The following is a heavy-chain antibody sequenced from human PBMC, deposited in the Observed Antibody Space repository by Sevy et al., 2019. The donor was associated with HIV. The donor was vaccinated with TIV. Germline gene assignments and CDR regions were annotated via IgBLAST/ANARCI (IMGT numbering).Heavy chain of an antibody. CDR3: ARDDHWAFDY. Sequence: GGSLRLSCAASGFTFSSYSMNWVRQAPGKGLEWISYISGSGDIMDYADSVEGRFTISRDNAKDSLFLQMNSLRAEDTAVYYCARDDHWAFDYWGQGALVTVSS. V-gene: IGHV3-48*01. CDR1: GFTFSSYS. J-gene: IGHJ4*02. CDR2: ISGSGDIM. D-gene: IGHD7-27*01.